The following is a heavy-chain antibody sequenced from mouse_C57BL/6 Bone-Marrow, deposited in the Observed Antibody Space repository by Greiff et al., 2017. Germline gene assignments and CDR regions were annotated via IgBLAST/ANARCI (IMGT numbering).Heavy chain of an antibody. J-gene: IGHJ2*01. CDR1: GFTFSSYG. CDR2: ISSGGSYT. V-gene: IGHV5-6*01. Sequence: EVQLVESGGDLVKPGGSLKLSCAASGFTFSSYGMSWVRQTPDKRLEWVATISSGGSYTYYPDSVKGRVTISRDNAKNTLYLQMSSLKSEDTAMYYGARHNYRFNFDYWGQGTTLTVSS. CDR3: ARHNYRFNFDY. D-gene: IGHD2-1*01.